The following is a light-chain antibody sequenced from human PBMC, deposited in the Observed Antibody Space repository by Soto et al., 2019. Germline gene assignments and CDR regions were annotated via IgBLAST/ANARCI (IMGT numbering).Light chain of an antibody. CDR3: ASWDDSLNGFV. V-gene: IGLV1-44*01. CDR2: SND. J-gene: IGLJ1*01. Sequence: QSFLTQPPSASGTPGRRVTISCSGSSSNIGSTTVSWYQQLPGAAPKLLIYSNDQWPSGVPDRFSGSKSGTSASLAISGLQSEDEADYYCASWDDSLNGFVFGTGTKVTVL. CDR1: SSNIGSTT.